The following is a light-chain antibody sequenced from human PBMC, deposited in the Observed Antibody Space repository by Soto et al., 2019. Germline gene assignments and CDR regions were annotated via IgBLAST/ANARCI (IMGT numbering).Light chain of an antibody. V-gene: IGKV3-11*01. CDR2: DAS. CDR3: QQRSNWPIT. CDR1: QSVSSY. J-gene: IGKJ5*01. Sequence: EIVLTQSPATLSLSPGEIATLSFSASQSVSSYLAWYQQKLGQAPRLLIYDASNRATGIPARFSGSGSGTDFTLTISSLEPEDFAVYYCQQRSNWPITFGQGTRLEIK.